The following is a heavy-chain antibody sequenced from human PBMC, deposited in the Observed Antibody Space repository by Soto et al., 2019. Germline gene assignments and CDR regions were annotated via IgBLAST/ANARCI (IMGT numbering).Heavy chain of an antibody. CDR3: AKRVDLNYYYYGMDV. CDR2: INPSGDSR. Sequence: ASVKVSCKASGFSFSDYFMHWVRQAPGQGLEWMGIINPSGDSRNYAQKFQGRVTINRDTSTSTVYMDLSSLRYEDTAVYYCAKRVDLNYYYYGMDVWGQGTTVT. CDR1: GFSFSDYF. D-gene: IGHD5-12*01. J-gene: IGHJ6*02. V-gene: IGHV1-46*01.